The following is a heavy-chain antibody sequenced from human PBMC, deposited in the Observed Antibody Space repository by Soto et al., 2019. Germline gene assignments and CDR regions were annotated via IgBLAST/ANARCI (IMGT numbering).Heavy chain of an antibody. Sequence: LGESLKISCKGFGYTFGNYRITWVRQVPGKGLEWMGKTDPSDSSTNYNSAFEGHVTISLDKSVTTAYLQWSSLKASDTAIYYCARLGHDYSNSGMDVWGQGTTVTVSS. D-gene: IGHD4-4*01. CDR1: GYTFGNYR. J-gene: IGHJ6*02. V-gene: IGHV5-10-1*01. CDR3: ARLGHDYSNSGMDV. CDR2: TDPSDSST.